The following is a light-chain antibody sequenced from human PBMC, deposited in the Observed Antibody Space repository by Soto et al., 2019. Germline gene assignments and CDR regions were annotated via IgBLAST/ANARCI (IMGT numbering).Light chain of an antibody. CDR1: QSVRSN. CDR3: QQYNNWPQT. J-gene: IGKJ1*01. V-gene: IGKV3-15*01. CDR2: RAS. Sequence: EIVMTQSPATLSVSPGERATLSCRATQSVRSNLAWYQQKPGQAPRLLIYRASTRATGIPARFSGSGSGTEFTLTISSLQSEDFAVYYCQQYNNWPQTFGQGTTVDIK.